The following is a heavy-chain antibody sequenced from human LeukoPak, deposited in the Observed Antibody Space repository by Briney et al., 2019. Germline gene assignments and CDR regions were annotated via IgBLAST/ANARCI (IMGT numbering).Heavy chain of an antibody. CDR2: INHSGGT. CDR3: ARGPLRSGYYRPNWFDP. V-gene: IGHV4-34*01. CDR1: GGSFSGYY. D-gene: IGHD3-3*01. Sequence: PSGTLSLTSAVPGGSFSGYYWRWIRQPPGKGVEWIGEINHSGGTNYNPSLRSRVTISVDTSKNQFSLKLSSVTAADTAVYYCARGPLRSGYYRPNWFDPWGQGTLVSVSS. J-gene: IGHJ5*02.